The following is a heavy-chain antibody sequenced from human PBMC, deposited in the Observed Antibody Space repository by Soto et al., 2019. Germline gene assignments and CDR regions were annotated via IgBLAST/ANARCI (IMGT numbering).Heavy chain of an antibody. J-gene: IGHJ4*02. Sequence: QVKLVESGGGVVQPGRSLRLSCAASGFTFSSYGMHWVRQAPGKGLEWVAVIWYDGSNKYNADSVKGRFTISRDNSKNTLYLQMNSLRAEDTAVYYCAREFWSGPFDYWGQGTLVTVSS. CDR1: GFTFSSYG. CDR2: IWYDGSNK. D-gene: IGHD3-3*01. CDR3: AREFWSGPFDY. V-gene: IGHV3-33*01.